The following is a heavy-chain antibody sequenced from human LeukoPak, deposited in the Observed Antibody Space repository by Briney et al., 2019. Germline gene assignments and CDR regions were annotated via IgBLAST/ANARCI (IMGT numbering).Heavy chain of an antibody. CDR3: ARGPFERATMVREYYFDY. CDR2: INTNTGNP. CDR1: GYTFTSYA. D-gene: IGHD3-10*01. J-gene: IGHJ4*02. V-gene: IGHV7-4-1*02. Sequence: GGSLRLSCAASGYTFTSYAMNWVRQAPGQGLEWMGWINTNTGNPTYAQGFTGRFVFSFDTSVSTAYLQISSLKAEDTAVYYCARGPFERATMVREYYFDYWGQGTLVTVSS.